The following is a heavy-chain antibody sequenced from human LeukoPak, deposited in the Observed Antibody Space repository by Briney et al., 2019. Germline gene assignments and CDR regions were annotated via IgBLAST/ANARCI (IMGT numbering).Heavy chain of an antibody. CDR2: VYYSGST. Sequence: SETLSLTCTVSGGSISSSTCYWAWIRQPPGKGLEWIGSVYYSGSTHYNPSLQSRVTISIDTSKNQLSLKVSSVTVADTAVYYCARRVGTALGNAFDIWGQGTMVTVSS. J-gene: IGHJ3*02. D-gene: IGHD1-26*01. CDR1: GGSISSSTCY. V-gene: IGHV4-39*01. CDR3: ARRVGTALGNAFDI.